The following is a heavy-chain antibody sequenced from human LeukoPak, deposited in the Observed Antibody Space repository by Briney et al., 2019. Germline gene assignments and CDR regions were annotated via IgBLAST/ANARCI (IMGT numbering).Heavy chain of an antibody. CDR2: IYSGGGT. CDR1: GFTVRNNY. J-gene: IGHJ4*02. V-gene: IGHV3-66*01. D-gene: IGHD5-18*01. CDR3: TRVFAYSYGDFDN. Sequence: PRGSLRLSCEASGFTVRNNYMTWVRQAPGKGLEWVSVIYSGGGTYYADSVKDRFTISRDNSKNTLFLQMNSLRVEDSAVYYCTRVFAYSYGDFDNWGQGTLVAVSS.